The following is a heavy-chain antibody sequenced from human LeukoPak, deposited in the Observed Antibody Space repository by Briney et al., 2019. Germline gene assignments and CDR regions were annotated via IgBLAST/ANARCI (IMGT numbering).Heavy chain of an antibody. CDR1: GGSIRSSYYY. V-gene: IGHV4-39*07. CDR3: ARGRRPVLAFYYGSGSYTWFDP. J-gene: IGHJ5*02. Sequence: SETLSLTCTVSGGSIRSSYYYWGWIRQPPGKGLEWIGSIYDSGSTYYNPSLKSRVTISVDTSKNQFSLKLSSVTAADTAVYYCARGRRPVLAFYYGSGSYTWFDPWGQGTLVTVSS. D-gene: IGHD3-10*01. CDR2: IYDSGST.